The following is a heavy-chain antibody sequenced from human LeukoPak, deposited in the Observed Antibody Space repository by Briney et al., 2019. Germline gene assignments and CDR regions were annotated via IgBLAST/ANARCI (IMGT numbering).Heavy chain of an antibody. D-gene: IGHD3-3*01. CDR1: GYTFTSYG. V-gene: IGHV1-18*01. CDR3: ARVLGLLRFLEWPHNYYYGMDV. CDR2: ISAYNGNT. Sequence: EASAKVSCKASGYTFTSYGISCVRHALGQGLEWMGWISAYNGNTNYAQKLQGRVTMTTDTSTSTAYMELRSLRSDDTAVYYCARVLGLLRFLEWPHNYYYGMDVWGQGTTVTVSS. J-gene: IGHJ6*02.